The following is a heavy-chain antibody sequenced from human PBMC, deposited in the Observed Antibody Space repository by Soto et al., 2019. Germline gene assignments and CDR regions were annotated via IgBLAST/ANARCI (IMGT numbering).Heavy chain of an antibody. V-gene: IGHV1-69*19. CDR3: ARQDAASGRDTVCCFDP. CDR2: LIPIFGTA. Sequence: QVQLVQSGAEVKKPGSSVKVSCKASGGTFSSYAISWVRQAPVPGLERMGGLIPIFGTANYAQQFHGRVTITADESTRTAYMELSSPRSEDTAWYYCARQDAASGRDTVCCFDPWGQGSLVTVAS. D-gene: IGHD2-15*01. CDR1: GGTFSSYA. J-gene: IGHJ5*02.